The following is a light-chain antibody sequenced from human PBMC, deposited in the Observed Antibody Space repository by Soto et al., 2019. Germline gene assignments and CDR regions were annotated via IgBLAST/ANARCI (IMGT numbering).Light chain of an antibody. Sequence: QSALTQPASVSGSPGQSITISCTGTSSDVGGYNYVSWYQQHPVKAPKLMIYDVTTRPSGVSDRCSGSKSGNTASLTISGLQAEDEADYYCSSYTSSRTPYVFGTGTKLTVL. CDR2: DVT. CDR3: SSYTSSRTPYV. V-gene: IGLV2-14*01. J-gene: IGLJ1*01. CDR1: SSDVGGYNY.